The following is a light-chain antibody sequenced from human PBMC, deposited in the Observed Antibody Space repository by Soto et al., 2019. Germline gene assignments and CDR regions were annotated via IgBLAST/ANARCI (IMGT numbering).Light chain of an antibody. V-gene: IGKV1-5*03. CDR2: LAS. Sequence: DIQMTQSPSTLSASVGDRVTITCRASQCINIWLAWYQQKPGRAPKLLIYLASTLASGVPSRFSGSGSGTDFTLTISSLQPDDFATYYCQQYNDYWTFGQGTRVEVK. CDR1: QCINIW. CDR3: QQYNDYWT. J-gene: IGKJ1*01.